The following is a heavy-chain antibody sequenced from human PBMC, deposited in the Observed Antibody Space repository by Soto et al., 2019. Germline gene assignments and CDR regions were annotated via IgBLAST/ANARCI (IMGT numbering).Heavy chain of an antibody. Sequence: GGSLRLSCAASGFTFSSYGMHWVRQAPGKGLEWVAVISYDGSNKYYADSVKGRFTISRDNSKNTLYLQMNSLRAEDTAVYYCATPLTYSSGWHFDYWGQGTLVTVSS. J-gene: IGHJ4*02. CDR3: ATPLTYSSGWHFDY. CDR2: ISYDGSNK. CDR1: GFTFSSYG. V-gene: IGHV3-30*03. D-gene: IGHD6-19*01.